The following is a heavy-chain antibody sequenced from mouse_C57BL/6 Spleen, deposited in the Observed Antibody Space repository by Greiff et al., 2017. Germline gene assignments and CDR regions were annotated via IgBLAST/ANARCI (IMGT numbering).Heavy chain of an antibody. CDR1: GYAFSSYW. Sequence: QVQLQQSGAELVKPGASVKISCKASGYAFSSYWMNWVQQRPGKGLEWIGQIYPGDGDTNYNGKFKGKATLTADKSSSTVYMQLSRLTSEDSAVYFGARAGGLLNDYDWLAYWGQGTLVTVSA. V-gene: IGHV1-80*01. CDR3: ARAGGLLNDYDWLAY. J-gene: IGHJ3*01. D-gene: IGHD2-4*01. CDR2: IYPGDGDT.